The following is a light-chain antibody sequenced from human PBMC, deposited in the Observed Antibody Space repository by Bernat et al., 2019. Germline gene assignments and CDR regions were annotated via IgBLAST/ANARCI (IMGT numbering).Light chain of an antibody. Sequence: QSALTQPASVSGSPGQSITISCTGTSSDVGGSNYVSWYQQHPGKAPKLLIYDVSKRPSGVSNRFSGYKSGNTASLTISELQAEDEADYYCSSYTSSSTRIFGTGTKVTVL. CDR1: SSDVGGSNY. J-gene: IGLJ1*01. CDR2: DVS. CDR3: SSYTSSSTRI. V-gene: IGLV2-14*03.